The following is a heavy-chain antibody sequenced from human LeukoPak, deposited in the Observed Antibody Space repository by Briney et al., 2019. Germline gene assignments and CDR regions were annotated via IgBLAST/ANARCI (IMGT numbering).Heavy chain of an antibody. J-gene: IGHJ4*02. CDR3: AKIQYQLPPARWPSIY. CDR1: GFTFDDYA. V-gene: IGHV3-23*01. Sequence: PGRSLRLSCAASGFTFDDYAMSWVRQAPTKGLEWGSTISGTGDGTYYADSVKGRFTISRDYSKNTLYLQMNSLRAEDTAVYYCAKIQYQLPPARWPSIYWGQGTLVTVSS. D-gene: IGHD2-2*01. CDR2: ISGTGDGT.